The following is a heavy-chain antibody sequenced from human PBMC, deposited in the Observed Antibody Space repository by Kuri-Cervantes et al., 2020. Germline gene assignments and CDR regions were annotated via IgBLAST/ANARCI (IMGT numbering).Heavy chain of an antibody. Sequence: GGSLRLSCAASGFTFSSYAMHWVRQAPGKGLEWVAVIWYDGSNKYYADSVKGRFTISRDNSKNTLYLQMNSLRAEDTAVYYCARDAIAVAGVLQYFDYWGQGTLVTVSS. CDR3: ARDAIAVAGVLQYFDY. J-gene: IGHJ4*02. CDR1: GFTFSSYA. CDR2: IWYDGSNK. V-gene: IGHV3-33*08. D-gene: IGHD6-19*01.